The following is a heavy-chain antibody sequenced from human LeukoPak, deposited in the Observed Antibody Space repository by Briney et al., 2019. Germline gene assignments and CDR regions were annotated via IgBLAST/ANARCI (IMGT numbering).Heavy chain of an antibody. D-gene: IGHD3-10*01. CDR3: ARARAFTMVRGGAIDY. V-gene: IGHV4-61*02. CDR1: GGSISSGAYY. J-gene: IGHJ4*02. Sequence: SQTLSLTCTVSGGSISSGAYYWSWIRQPAGKGLEWLGRIYTSGSTKYNPSLKSRVTISVDTSKNQFSLKLSSVTAADTAVYYCARARAFTMVRGGAIDYWGQGTLVTVSS. CDR2: IYTSGST.